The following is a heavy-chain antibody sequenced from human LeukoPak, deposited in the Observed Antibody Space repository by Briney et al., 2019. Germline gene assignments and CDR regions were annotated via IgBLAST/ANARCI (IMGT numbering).Heavy chain of an antibody. CDR2: VDLSGTT. Sequence: SQTLSLTCNVSGYSISSGDYYWTWIRQPAGKGLEWIGRVDLSGTTSYNPSLISRVTVSADPSKNQFSLSLTSVTAADTATYYCAREGAYCSGTDCFATTVDAWGPGALVTVSS. J-gene: IGHJ5*02. D-gene: IGHD2-2*01. CDR1: GYSISSGDYY. V-gene: IGHV4-61*02. CDR3: AREGAYCSGTDCFATTVDA.